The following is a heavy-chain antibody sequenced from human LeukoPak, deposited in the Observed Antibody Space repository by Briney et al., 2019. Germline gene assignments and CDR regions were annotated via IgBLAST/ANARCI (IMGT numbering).Heavy chain of an antibody. Sequence: ASVKVSCKASGYTFTSYYMHWVRQAPGQGLEWMGWISAYNGNTNYAQKLQGRVTMTTDTSTSTAYMELRSLRSDDTAVYYCARDHHYYGSGSYHPNYSGNYYYYGMDVWGQGTTVTVSS. CDR2: ISAYNGNT. D-gene: IGHD3-10*01. V-gene: IGHV1-18*04. CDR1: GYTFTSYY. J-gene: IGHJ6*02. CDR3: ARDHHYYGSGSYHPNYSGNYYYYGMDV.